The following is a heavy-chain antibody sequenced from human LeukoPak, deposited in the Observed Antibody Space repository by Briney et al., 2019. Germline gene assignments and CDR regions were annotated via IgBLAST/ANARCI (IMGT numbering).Heavy chain of an antibody. CDR3: VIFQHKTAYEILTA. CDR1: GGSFSGYY. CDR2: INHSGST. V-gene: IGHV4-34*01. J-gene: IGHJ5*02. Sequence: SETLSLTCAVYGGSFSGYYWSWIRQHPGKGLEWIGEINHSGSTNYNPSLKSRVTISVDTSKNQFSLKLSSVTAADTAVYYCVIFQHKTAYEILTAWGQGTLVTVSS. D-gene: IGHD3-9*01.